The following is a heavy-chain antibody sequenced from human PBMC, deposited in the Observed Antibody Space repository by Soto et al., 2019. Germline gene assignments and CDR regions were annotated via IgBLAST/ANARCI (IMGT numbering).Heavy chain of an antibody. CDR1: GFTFSNYA. CDR2: ISGSGTIT. D-gene: IGHD3-16*01. CDR3: AEDRGGIQTPGCVGP. V-gene: IGHV3-23*01. Sequence: EVQLLESGGGLVQPGGSLRLSCAASGFTFSNYAMSWVRQAPGKGLEWVSAISGSGTITYYADSVKGRFTISRDNSKNTIYLQMNSLRAEDTGVEFWAEDRGGIQTPGCVGPWGQGTLVTVSS. J-gene: IGHJ5*02.